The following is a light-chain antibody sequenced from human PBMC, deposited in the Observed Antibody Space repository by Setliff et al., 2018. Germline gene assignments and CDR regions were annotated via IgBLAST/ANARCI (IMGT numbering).Light chain of an antibody. Sequence: QSVLTQPASVSESPGQSITISCTGTSSDVGSYNLVSWYQQHPGKAPKLMIYDVSKRPSGVSNRFSGSKSGNTASLTISGLQAEDEADYYCSSYTSSSPYVFGTGTKVTVL. CDR2: DVS. J-gene: IGLJ1*01. CDR1: SSDVGSYNL. V-gene: IGLV2-14*02. CDR3: SSYTSSSPYV.